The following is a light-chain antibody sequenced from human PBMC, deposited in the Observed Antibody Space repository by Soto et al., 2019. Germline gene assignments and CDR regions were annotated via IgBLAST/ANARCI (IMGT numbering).Light chain of an antibody. J-gene: IGLJ1*01. CDR2: DVS. CDR1: SSDIGDSNY. V-gene: IGLV2-14*03. CDR3: SSFRSSSTSYV. Sequence: QSALTQPASVSGSPGQSITISCTGTSSDIGDSNYVSWYQQHPGKAPKLVIYDVSNRPSGVSNRFSGSKSANTASLTISGLRAEDEADYYCSSFRSSSTSYVFGTGTKLTVL.